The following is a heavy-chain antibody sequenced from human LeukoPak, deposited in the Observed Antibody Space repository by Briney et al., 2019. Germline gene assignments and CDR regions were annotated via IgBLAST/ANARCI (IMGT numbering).Heavy chain of an antibody. Sequence: QTGGSLRLSCAASGFNFSSYSMNWVRQAPGKGLEWISYISSSSRTIYYADSVKGRFTISRDNAKNSLFLQMNSLRAEDTAVYYCARSNYYDSSGYPSFDNWGQGTLVTVSS. D-gene: IGHD3-22*01. V-gene: IGHV3-48*04. CDR3: ARSNYYDSSGYPSFDN. CDR1: GFNFSSYS. CDR2: ISSSSRTI. J-gene: IGHJ4*02.